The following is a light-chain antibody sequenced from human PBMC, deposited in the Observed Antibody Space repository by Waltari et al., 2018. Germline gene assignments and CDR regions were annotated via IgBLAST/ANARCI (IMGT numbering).Light chain of an antibody. Sequence: SYELTQPSSVSVSPGEPVSITCSGDKLGEKFVSWYQQRPGQSPVVVIYEDSKRPSGVPGRFSGSNSGNTATLTISGTQAMDEADYYCQTWDSRNAVFGSATKVTVL. J-gene: IGLJ1*01. CDR1: KLGEKF. CDR2: EDS. V-gene: IGLV3-1*01. CDR3: QTWDSRNAV.